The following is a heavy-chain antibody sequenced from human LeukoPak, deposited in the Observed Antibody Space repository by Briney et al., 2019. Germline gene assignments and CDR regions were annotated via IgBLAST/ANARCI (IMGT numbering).Heavy chain of an antibody. CDR3: ARGLHWGSITITSRGAFDI. V-gene: IGHV4-34*01. CDR1: GGSFSGYY. CDR2: INHSGST. Sequence: SETLSLTCAVYGGSFSGYYWSWIRQPPGKGLEWIGEINHSGSTYYNPSLKSRVTISVDTSKNQFSLKLSSVTAADTAVYYCARGLHWGSITITSRGAFDIWGQGTMVTVSS. J-gene: IGHJ3*02. D-gene: IGHD3-10*01.